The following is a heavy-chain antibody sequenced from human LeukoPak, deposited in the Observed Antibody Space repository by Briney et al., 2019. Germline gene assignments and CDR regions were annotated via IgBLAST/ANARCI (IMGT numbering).Heavy chain of an antibody. CDR1: LFTFSSYA. V-gene: IGHV3-23*01. D-gene: IGHD1-26*01. J-gene: IGHJ4*02. Sequence: GGSLRLSCAASLFTFSSYAMSWVRPARGKGLDWVSAISGSGGSTYYADSVKRRFTISRDNSKNSLYLQMNSLRAEDTAVYYCAIDPGSSDPFDYWGQGTLVTVSS. CDR3: AIDPGSSDPFDY. CDR2: ISGSGGST.